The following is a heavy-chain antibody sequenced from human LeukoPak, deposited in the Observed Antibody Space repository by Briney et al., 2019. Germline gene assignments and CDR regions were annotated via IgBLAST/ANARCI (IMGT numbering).Heavy chain of an antibody. Sequence: GASVKVSCKASGYTFTGYYMHWVRQAPGQGLEWMGWINPNSGGTNYAQKFQGWVTMTRDTSISTAYMELSRLRSDDTAVYYCARAYSGYDQSFDYWGQGTLVTVSS. CDR2: INPNSGGT. CDR3: ARAYSGYDQSFDY. CDR1: GYTFTGYY. D-gene: IGHD5-12*01. J-gene: IGHJ4*02. V-gene: IGHV1-2*04.